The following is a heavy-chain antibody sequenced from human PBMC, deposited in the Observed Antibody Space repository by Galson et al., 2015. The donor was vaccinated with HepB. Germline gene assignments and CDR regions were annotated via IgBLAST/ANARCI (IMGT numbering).Heavy chain of an antibody. J-gene: IGHJ3*02. Sequence: SVKVSCKASGYTFTSYDINWVRQATGQGLEWMGWMNPNSGNTGYAQKFQGRVTMTRNTSISTAYMELSSLRSEDTAVYYCARGAPSCIVGACDAFDIWGQGTMVTVSS. CDR1: GYTFTSYD. D-gene: IGHD1-26*01. CDR2: MNPNSGNT. V-gene: IGHV1-8*01. CDR3: ARGAPSCIVGACDAFDI.